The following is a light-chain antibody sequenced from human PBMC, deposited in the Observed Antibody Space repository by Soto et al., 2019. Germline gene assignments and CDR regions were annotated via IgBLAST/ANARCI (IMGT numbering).Light chain of an antibody. Sequence: ELTQPPSVSVSPGQTASITCSGDKLGDKYACWYQQKPGQSPVLVIYQDSKRPSGIPERFSGSNSGNTATLTISGTQAMDEADYYCQAWDSSTAVFGTGTKVTVL. V-gene: IGLV3-1*01. J-gene: IGLJ1*01. CDR3: QAWDSSTAV. CDR1: KLGDKY. CDR2: QDS.